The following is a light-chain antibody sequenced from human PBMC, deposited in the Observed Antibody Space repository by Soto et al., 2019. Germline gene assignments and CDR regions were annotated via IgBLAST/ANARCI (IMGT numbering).Light chain of an antibody. V-gene: IGKV3-15*01. CDR2: DAS. CDR3: QQYDDWPET. Sequence: EKVMTQSPVTLSVSPGERATLSCRASQSVSSNLAWYQQKPGQAPRLLIYDASTRATGIPARFSGSGSGTEFTLTISSLQSEDLAVYYCQQYDDWPETFGQGTKVEIK. CDR1: QSVSSN. J-gene: IGKJ1*01.